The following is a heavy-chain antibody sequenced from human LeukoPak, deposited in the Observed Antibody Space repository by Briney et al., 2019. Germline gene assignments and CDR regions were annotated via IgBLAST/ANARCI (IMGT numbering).Heavy chain of an antibody. D-gene: IGHD1-20*01. V-gene: IGHV1-8*01. Sequence: ASVKVSCKASGYTFTSYDINWVRQATGQGLEWMGWMNPNSGNTGYAQKFQGRVTMTRNTSISTAYMELSSLRSEDTAVYYCARERLTGTTGTFDYWGQGTLVTVSS. CDR1: GYTFTSYD. CDR2: MNPNSGNT. CDR3: ARERLTGTTGTFDY. J-gene: IGHJ4*02.